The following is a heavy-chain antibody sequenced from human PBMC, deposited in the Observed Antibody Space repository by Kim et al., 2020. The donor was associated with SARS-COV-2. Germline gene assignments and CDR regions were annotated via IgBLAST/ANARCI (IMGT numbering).Heavy chain of an antibody. J-gene: IGHJ4*02. D-gene: IGHD1-7*01. CDR1: GGSFSGYY. Sequence: SETLSLTCAVYGGSFSGYYWSWIRQPPGKGLEWIGEINHSGSTNYNPSLKSRVTISVDTSKNQFSLKLSSVTAADTAVYYCARGSLTGTIDYWGQGTLVTVSS. V-gene: IGHV4-34*01. CDR3: ARGSLTGTIDY. CDR2: INHSGST.